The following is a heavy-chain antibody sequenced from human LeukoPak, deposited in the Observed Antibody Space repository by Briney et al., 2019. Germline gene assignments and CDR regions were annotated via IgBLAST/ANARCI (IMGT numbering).Heavy chain of an antibody. J-gene: IGHJ3*01. V-gene: IGHV5-51*01. CDR2: IYVGDSDT. Sequence: RGESLKISCKGSGHTFSISWIGWVRQKPGEGLEWMGIIYVGDSDTRYNPSFQGQVTISADRSTSTAYLQWSSLKSSDTAIYYCARCGHYDAYRVWGQGTLVSVSS. CDR3: ARCGHYDAYRV. CDR1: GHTFSISW. D-gene: IGHD2-21*02.